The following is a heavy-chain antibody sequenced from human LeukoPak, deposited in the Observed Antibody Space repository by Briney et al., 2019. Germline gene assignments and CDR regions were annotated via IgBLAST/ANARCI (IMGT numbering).Heavy chain of an antibody. V-gene: IGHV4-4*07. Sequence: SETLSFTRTVPGGSISSYYWCWIRQPAGKGVEWIGRIYTSGSTNYNPSLKSRVTLSVDTSKNQFSLKLSSVTAADTAVYYCARSPFVCSSTSCYTQGFDYWGQGTLVTVSS. D-gene: IGHD2-2*02. J-gene: IGHJ4*02. CDR1: GGSISSYY. CDR3: ARSPFVCSSTSCYTQGFDY. CDR2: IYTSGST.